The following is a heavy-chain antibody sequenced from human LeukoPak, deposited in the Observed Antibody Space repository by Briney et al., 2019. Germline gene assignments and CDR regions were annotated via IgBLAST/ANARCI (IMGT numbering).Heavy chain of an antibody. V-gene: IGHV3-11*04. D-gene: IGHD5-18*01. Sequence: GGSLRLSCAASGFTFSDYYMSWIRQAPGKGLEWVSYISSSGSTIYYADSVKGRFTISRDNAKNSLYLQMNSLRAEDTAVYYCARDPRGITALVDYFDYWGQGTLVTVSS. J-gene: IGHJ4*02. CDR3: ARDPRGITALVDYFDY. CDR2: ISSSGSTI. CDR1: GFTFSDYY.